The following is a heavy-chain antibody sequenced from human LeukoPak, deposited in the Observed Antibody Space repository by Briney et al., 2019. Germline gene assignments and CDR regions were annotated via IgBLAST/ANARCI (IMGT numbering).Heavy chain of an antibody. CDR2: ISYDGSNK. CDR1: GFTFSNFG. V-gene: IGHV3-30*03. Sequence: GGSLRLSCAASGFTFSNFGMHWVRQAPGKGLEWVAVISYDGSNKYYADSVKGRFTISRDNAKNSLYLQMNSLRAEDTAVYYCAREGRDGYNFRYWGQGTLVTVSS. D-gene: IGHD5-12*01. CDR3: AREGRDGYNFRY. J-gene: IGHJ4*02.